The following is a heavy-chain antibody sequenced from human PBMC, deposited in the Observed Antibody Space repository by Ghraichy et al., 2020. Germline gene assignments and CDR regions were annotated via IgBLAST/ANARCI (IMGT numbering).Heavy chain of an antibody. CDR1: GGSINNYY. Sequence: SETLSLTCTVSGGSINNYYWSWIRQPPGKGLEWIGFIYYSGGANYNPSLKSRGTISVDASMTQFSLRLSSVTAADTAAYYCARARAGFGPGGMDVWGQGTTATVSS. J-gene: IGHJ6*02. D-gene: IGHD3-16*01. CDR3: ARARAGFGPGGMDV. V-gene: IGHV4-59*01. CDR2: IYYSGGA.